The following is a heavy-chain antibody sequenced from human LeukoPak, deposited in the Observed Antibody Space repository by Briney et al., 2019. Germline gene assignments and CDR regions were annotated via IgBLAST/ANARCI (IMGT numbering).Heavy chain of an antibody. D-gene: IGHD3-9*01. CDR2: IWYDGSNK. V-gene: IGHV3-33*06. CDR3: AKDLITIISPVDY. CDR1: GFTFSSYG. Sequence: PGGSLRLSCAASGFTFSSYGMHWVRQAPGKGLEWVAVIWYDGSNKYYADSVKGRFTISRDNSKNTLSLQMNNLRVEDTAVYYCAKDLITIISPVDYWGQGTLVTVSS. J-gene: IGHJ4*02.